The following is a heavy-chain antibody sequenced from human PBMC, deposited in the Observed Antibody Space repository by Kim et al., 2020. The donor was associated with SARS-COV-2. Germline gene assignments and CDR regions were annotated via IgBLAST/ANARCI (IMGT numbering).Heavy chain of an antibody. CDR3: ARGPGYSYGYYFDS. Sequence: GGSLRLSCATSGFTFSSYAMYWVRQAPGKGLEWVAIIWYDGSNKYYADSVKGRFTISRDNSENTLYLQMVSLRVGDTAVYYCARGPGYSYGYYFDSWGQGALVTVSS. CDR1: GFTFSSYA. V-gene: IGHV3-33*07. CDR2: IWYDGSNK. D-gene: IGHD5-18*01. J-gene: IGHJ4*02.